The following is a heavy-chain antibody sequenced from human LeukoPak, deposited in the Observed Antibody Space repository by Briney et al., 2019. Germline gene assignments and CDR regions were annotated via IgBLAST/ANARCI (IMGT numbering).Heavy chain of an antibody. CDR2: IYYSGST. J-gene: IGHJ1*01. CDR1: GGSISSYY. CDR3: ARVSSGWSPRSEYFQH. D-gene: IGHD6-19*01. Sequence: SETLSLTRTVSGGSISSYYWSWIRQPPGKGLEWIGYIYYSGSTNYNPSLKSRVTISVDTSKNQFSLKLSSVTAADTAVYYCARVSSGWSPRSEYFQHWGQGTLVTVSS. V-gene: IGHV4-59*01.